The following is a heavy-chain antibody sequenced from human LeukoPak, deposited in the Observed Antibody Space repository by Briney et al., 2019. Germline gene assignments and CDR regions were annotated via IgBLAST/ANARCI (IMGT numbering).Heavy chain of an antibody. D-gene: IGHD2-15*01. CDR2: LNWNGGST. V-gene: IGHV3-20*04. CDR1: RLLYHVCD. CDR3: ARGYCSGGSCFLVDY. Sequence: TGVSVSLLCGASRLLYHVCDKMWAPQAPGKALVWVTGLNWNGGSTVYADSVTGRFSILRDTVKNSLYLQMNSLRAEDTALYYCARGYCSGGSCFLVDYWGQGTLVTVSS. J-gene: IGHJ4*02.